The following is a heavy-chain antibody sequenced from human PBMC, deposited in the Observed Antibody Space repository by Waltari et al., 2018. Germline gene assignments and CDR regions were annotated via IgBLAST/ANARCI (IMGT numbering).Heavy chain of an antibody. D-gene: IGHD2-21*02. V-gene: IGHV3-23*01. J-gene: IGHJ4*02. CDR1: GFTFSSYA. CDR3: AKVVVVVVTATTYFDY. Sequence: EVQLLESGGGLVQPGGSLRLSCAASGFTFSSYAMSWVRPAPRKGLEWVSAISGSGGSTYYADSVKGRFTISRDNSKNTLYLQMNSLRAEDTAVYYCAKVVVVVVTATTYFDYWGQGTLVTVSS. CDR2: ISGSGGST.